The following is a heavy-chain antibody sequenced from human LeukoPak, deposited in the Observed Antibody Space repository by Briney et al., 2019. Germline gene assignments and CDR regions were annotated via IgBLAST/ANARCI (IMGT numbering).Heavy chain of an antibody. CDR3: ARDPGRWLQLTRYYYYGMDV. J-gene: IGHJ6*02. D-gene: IGHD5-24*01. CDR2: ISYDGSNK. CDR1: GFTFSSYA. Sequence: GGSLRLSCAASGFTFSSYAMHWVRQAPGKGLEWVAVISYDGSNKYYADSVKGRFTISRDNSKNTLYLQMNSLRAEDTAVYYCARDPGRWLQLTRYYYYGMDVWGQGTTVTVSS. V-gene: IGHV3-30-3*01.